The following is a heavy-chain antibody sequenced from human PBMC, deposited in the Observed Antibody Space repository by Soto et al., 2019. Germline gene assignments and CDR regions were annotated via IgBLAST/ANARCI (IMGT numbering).Heavy chain of an antibody. CDR3: ARDELYSSSSYHYGMDV. CDR2: IIPIFGTA. Sequence: QVQLVQSGAEVKKPGSSVKVSCKASGGTFSSYAISWVRRAPGQGLEWMGGIIPIFGTANYAQKFQGRVTITADESTSTAYMELSSLRSEDTAVYYCARDELYSSSSYHYGMDVWGQGTTVTVSS. J-gene: IGHJ6*02. V-gene: IGHV1-69*01. D-gene: IGHD6-6*01. CDR1: GGTFSSYA.